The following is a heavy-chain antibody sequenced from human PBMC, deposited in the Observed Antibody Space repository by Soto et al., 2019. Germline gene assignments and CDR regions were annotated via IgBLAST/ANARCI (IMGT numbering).Heavy chain of an antibody. V-gene: IGHV3-23*01. CDR2: VSIGGST. Sequence: GRLRLSCSASGFTFSSYAMGWVRQGPGKGLEWVAVVSIGGSTHYADSVRGRFTISRDNSKNTLSLQMNSLTAEDTAVYFCAKRRGAGGHFDYCGQGALVTVFS. CDR1: GFTFSSYA. CDR3: AKRRGAGGHFDY. D-gene: IGHD2-15*01. J-gene: IGHJ4*02.